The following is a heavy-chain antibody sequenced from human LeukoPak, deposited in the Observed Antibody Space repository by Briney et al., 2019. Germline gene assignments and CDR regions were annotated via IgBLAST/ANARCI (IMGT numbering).Heavy chain of an antibody. CDR2: ISAGSST. V-gene: IGHV3-23*01. J-gene: IGHJ4*02. CDR3: AKGGSTSPNGINDY. Sequence: GGSLRLSCAASGFIFSSYAMSWVRQAPGKGLEWVSAISAGSSTYYADSVKGRFTISRDNSKNTLYLQMNSLRAEDTAVYYCAKGGSTSPNGINDYWGQGTLVTVSS. D-gene: IGHD2-2*01. CDR1: GFIFSSYA.